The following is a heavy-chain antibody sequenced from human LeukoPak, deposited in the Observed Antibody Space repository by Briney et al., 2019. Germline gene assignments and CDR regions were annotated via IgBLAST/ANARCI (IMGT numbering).Heavy chain of an antibody. J-gene: IGHJ4*02. CDR1: GFTFSSYA. CDR3: AREDYSSSRYVGE. CDR2: ISYDGSNK. Sequence: PGGSLRLSCAASGFTFSSYAMSWVRQAPGKGLEWVAVISYDGSNKYYADSVKGRFTISRDNSKNTLYLQMNSLRAEDTAVYYCAREDYSSSRYVGEWGQGTLVTVSS. D-gene: IGHD6-6*01. V-gene: IGHV3-30*04.